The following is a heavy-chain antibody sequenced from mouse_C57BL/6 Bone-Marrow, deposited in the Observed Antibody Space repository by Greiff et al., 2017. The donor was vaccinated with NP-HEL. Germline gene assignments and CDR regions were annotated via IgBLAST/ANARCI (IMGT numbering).Heavy chain of an antibody. D-gene: IGHD1-1*02. V-gene: IGHV1-42*01. CDR3: ARNYGPSWFAY. J-gene: IGHJ3*01. Sequence: EVQRVESGPELVKPGASVKISCKASGYSFTGYYMNWVKQSPEKSLEWIGEINPSTGGTTYNQKFKAKATLTVDKSSSTAYMQLKSLTSEDSAVYYCARNYGPSWFAYWGQGTLVTVSA. CDR2: INPSTGGT. CDR1: GYSFTGYY.